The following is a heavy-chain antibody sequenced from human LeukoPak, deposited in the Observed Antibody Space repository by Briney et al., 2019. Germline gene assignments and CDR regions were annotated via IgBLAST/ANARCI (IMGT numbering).Heavy chain of an antibody. V-gene: IGHV3-21*01. CDR2: ISSSSTYI. CDR1: GFTFSSYS. Sequence: GGSLRFSCAASGFTFSSYSMNWVRQAPGKGLEWVSSISSSSTYIYYADSVKGRFTISRDNTKKSLFLQMNSLRAEDTAVYYCARVEGYCSGGSCYNYYFDLWGRGTLVTVSS. D-gene: IGHD2-15*01. CDR3: ARVEGYCSGGSCYNYYFDL. J-gene: IGHJ2*01.